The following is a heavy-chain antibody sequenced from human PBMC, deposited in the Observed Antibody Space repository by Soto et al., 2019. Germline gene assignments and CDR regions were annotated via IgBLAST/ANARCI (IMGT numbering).Heavy chain of an antibody. CDR1: GYTFINYD. CDR2: MNPNSANT. CDR3: ARGRSGSP. V-gene: IGHV1-8*01. J-gene: IGHJ5*02. Sequence: QVQLVQSGAEVKKPGASVKVSCKASGYTFINYDINWVRQATGQGLEWMGWMNPNSANTGYAQKFXGXVXTTRDTSISTAYMELSSLTSEDTAVYYCARGRSGSPWGQGTLVTVSS. D-gene: IGHD1-26*01.